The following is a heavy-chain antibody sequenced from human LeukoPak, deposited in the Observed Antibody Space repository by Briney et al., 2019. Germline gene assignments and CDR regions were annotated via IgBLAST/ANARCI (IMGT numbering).Heavy chain of an antibody. CDR2: ISAYNGIT. Sequence: GASVKVSCKASGYTFTSYGISWVRQAPGQGLEWMGWISAYNGITNYAQKLQGRVTMTTDTSTSTAYMELRSLRSDDTAVYYCARDRYCSSTSCYLNYMDVWGKGTTVTVSS. D-gene: IGHD2-2*01. V-gene: IGHV1-18*01. CDR1: GYTFTSYG. J-gene: IGHJ6*03. CDR3: ARDRYCSSTSCYLNYMDV.